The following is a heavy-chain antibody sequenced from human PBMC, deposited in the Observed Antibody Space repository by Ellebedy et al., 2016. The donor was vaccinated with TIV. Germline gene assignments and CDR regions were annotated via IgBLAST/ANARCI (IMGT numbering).Heavy chain of an antibody. Sequence: GESLKISCAASGFPVSSNYMTWVRQAQGTGLEWVSVIPSDGDVGDTYYADSVKGRFTISRDNSTITLYLQMNNLRAEDTAVYYCARDAADSSGKLDYWGQGTQVTVSS. CDR1: GFPVSSNY. J-gene: IGHJ4*02. D-gene: IGHD6-19*01. CDR3: ARDAADSSGKLDY. CDR2: IPSDGDVGDT. V-gene: IGHV3-53*01.